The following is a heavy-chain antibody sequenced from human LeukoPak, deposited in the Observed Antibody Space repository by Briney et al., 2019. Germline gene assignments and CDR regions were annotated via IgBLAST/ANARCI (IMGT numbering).Heavy chain of an antibody. CDR1: GGSMTTHH. J-gene: IGHJ4*02. Sequence: PSETLSLTCTVSGGSMTTHHWNWIRQTPGRGLEWIGYVFDSGRTKENPSLKSRVTLSADTSKNQLSLRLSSVTAADTAVYYCTTIKRGNIFGYFDFWGQGILVTVSS. CDR2: VFDSGRT. CDR3: TTIKRGNIFGYFDF. V-gene: IGHV4-59*11. D-gene: IGHD5-18*01.